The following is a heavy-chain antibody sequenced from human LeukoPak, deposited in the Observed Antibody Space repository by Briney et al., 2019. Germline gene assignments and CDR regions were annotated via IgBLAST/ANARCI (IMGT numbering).Heavy chain of an antibody. Sequence: GGSLRLSCAASGFTFSSYAMSWVRQAPGKGLGWVSAISGSGGSTYYADSVKGRFTISRDNSKNTFYLQMDSLRADDTAMYYCAKGKVXXXXGLDYWGQXTLVTVS. CDR1: GFTFSSYA. J-gene: IGHJ4*02. CDR2: ISGSGGST. CDR3: AKGKVXXXXGLDY. V-gene: IGHV3-23*01.